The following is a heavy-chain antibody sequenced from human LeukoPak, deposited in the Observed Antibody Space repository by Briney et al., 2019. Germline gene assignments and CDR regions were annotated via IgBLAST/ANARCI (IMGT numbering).Heavy chain of an antibody. CDR1: GYSFTSYW. J-gene: IGHJ6*03. CDR3: ARLAFCTNAVCFSNYYYSMDV. Sequence: GESLKISCKGSGYSFTSYWIGWVRQMPGKGLEWMGIIYPDDSDTKYSPSFQGQVTISANKSISTAYLQWSSLKASDTAMYYCARLAFCTNAVCFSNYYYSMDVWGRGTTVTVSS. V-gene: IGHV5-51*01. CDR2: IYPDDSDT. D-gene: IGHD2-8*01.